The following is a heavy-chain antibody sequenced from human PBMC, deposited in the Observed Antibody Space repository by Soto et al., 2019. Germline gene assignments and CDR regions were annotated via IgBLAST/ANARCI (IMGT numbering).Heavy chain of an antibody. CDR1: GFTFSSYA. V-gene: IGHV3-23*01. J-gene: IGHJ4*02. CDR3: APPTVGATNLENFTLDY. CDR2: ISGSGGST. D-gene: IGHD1-26*01. Sequence: GGSLRLSCAASGFTFSSYAMSWVRQAPGKGLEWVSAISGSGGSTYYADSVKGRFTTTRDNSKNTPSLPMNSTRAEDTALYYCAPPTVGATNLENFTLDYWGQGTLVTVSS.